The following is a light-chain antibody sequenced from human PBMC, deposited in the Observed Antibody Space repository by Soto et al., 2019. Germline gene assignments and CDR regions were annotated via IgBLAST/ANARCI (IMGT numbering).Light chain of an antibody. CDR2: TAS. J-gene: IGKJ1*01. Sequence: DIQVTQSPSSLSASVGDRVTITCRASHDISNFLAWYQQRPGKVPKLLIHTASTLQSGIPSRFSGSGSGTDFTLTISSLQPEDVATYYCQKYSRAPWTFGLGTKVDIK. CDR3: QKYSRAPWT. CDR1: HDISNF. V-gene: IGKV1-27*01.